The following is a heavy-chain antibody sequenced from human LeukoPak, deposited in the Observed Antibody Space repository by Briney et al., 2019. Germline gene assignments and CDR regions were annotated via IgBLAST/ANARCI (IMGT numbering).Heavy chain of an antibody. Sequence: PGGSLRLSCAASGFTFSSYEMNWVRQAPGKGLEWVSYISSSGSTIYYADSVKGRFTISRDNAKNSLYLQMDSLRAEDTAVYYCARVRTVPPDYWGQGTLVTVSS. CDR2: ISSSGSTI. D-gene: IGHD4-17*01. CDR1: GFTFSSYE. V-gene: IGHV3-48*03. CDR3: ARVRTVPPDY. J-gene: IGHJ4*02.